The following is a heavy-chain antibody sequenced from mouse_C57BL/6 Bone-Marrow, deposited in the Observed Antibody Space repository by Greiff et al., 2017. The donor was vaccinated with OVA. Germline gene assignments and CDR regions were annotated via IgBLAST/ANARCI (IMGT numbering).Heavy chain of an antibody. CDR2: ISYDGSN. Sequence: ESGPGLVKPSQSLSLTCSVTGYSITSGYYWNWIRQFPGNKLEWMGYISYDGSNNYNPSLKNRISITRDTSKNQFFLKLNSVTTEDTATYYCARNAYYSNYYYYAMDFWGQGTSLTVSS. V-gene: IGHV3-6*01. CDR3: ARNAYYSNYYYYAMDF. CDR1: GYSITSGYY. D-gene: IGHD2-5*01. J-gene: IGHJ4*01.